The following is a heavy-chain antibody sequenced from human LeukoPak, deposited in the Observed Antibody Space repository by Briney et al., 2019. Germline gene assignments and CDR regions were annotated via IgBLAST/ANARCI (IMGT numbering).Heavy chain of an antibody. CDR1: GGSISSSNW. D-gene: IGHD3-3*01. CDR3: ARDLQGSIFGWFDP. CDR2: IYHSGST. Sequence: SETLSLTCAVSGGSISSSNWWSWVRQPPGKGLEWSGEIYHSGSTNYNPSLKRRGTISVDTSKNQFSLKLSSVTAADTAVYYCARDLQGSIFGWFDPWGQGTLVTVSS. J-gene: IGHJ5*02. V-gene: IGHV4-4*02.